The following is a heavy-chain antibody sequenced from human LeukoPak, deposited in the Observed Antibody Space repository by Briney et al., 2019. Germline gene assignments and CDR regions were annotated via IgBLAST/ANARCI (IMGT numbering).Heavy chain of an antibody. Sequence: GASVKVSCKASGYTFTTYYMHWVRQAPGQGLEWMGIINPSGGSTSYAQKFQGRVTMTRDTSTSTVYMELSSLRSEDTAVYYCARDEVGDDYGDYQLDYWGQGTLVTVSS. D-gene: IGHD4-17*01. V-gene: IGHV1-46*01. J-gene: IGHJ4*02. CDR1: GYTFTTYY. CDR2: INPSGGST. CDR3: ARDEVGDDYGDYQLDY.